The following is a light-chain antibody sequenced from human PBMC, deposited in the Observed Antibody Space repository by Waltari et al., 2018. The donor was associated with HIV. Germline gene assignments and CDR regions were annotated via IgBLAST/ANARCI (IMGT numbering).Light chain of an antibody. V-gene: IGLV2-14*01. CDR3: SSYTSSSTWV. CDR1: RSDVGGYNY. J-gene: IGLJ3*02. Sequence: QSALPQPASVSGSSGQSITISCTGTRSDVGGYNYVSWSQQHPGKAPKLMIDEVSKMPAGVSYRCAGSKSGNTAALTIPGLQADDAADYYCSSYTSSSTWVFGGGTKLTVL. CDR2: EVS.